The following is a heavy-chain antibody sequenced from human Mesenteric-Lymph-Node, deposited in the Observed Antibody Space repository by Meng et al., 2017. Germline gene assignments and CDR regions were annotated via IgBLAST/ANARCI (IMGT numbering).Heavy chain of an antibody. J-gene: IGHJ4*02. CDR3: ARGITQGVDY. Sequence: QVQLVQSGAEVKEPGASVTVSCKASGYIFSNLDINWVRQAAGQGLEWMGWMSPKSGDTGYAQKFQGRVTMTRDTSINTAYMELSSLRSEDTGLYFCARGITQGVDYWGQGTLVTVSS. CDR1: GYIFSNLD. V-gene: IGHV1-8*01. CDR2: MSPKSGDT.